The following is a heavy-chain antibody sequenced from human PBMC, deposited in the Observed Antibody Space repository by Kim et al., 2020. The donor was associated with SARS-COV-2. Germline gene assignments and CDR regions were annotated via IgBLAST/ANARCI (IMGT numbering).Heavy chain of an antibody. V-gene: IGHV3-33*06. D-gene: IGHD1-1*01. Sequence: ADSVKGRFTISRDNSKNTLYLQMNSLRAEDTAVYYCAKGDNWNDVGAFDIWGQGTMVTVSS. CDR3: AKGDNWNDVGAFDI. J-gene: IGHJ3*02.